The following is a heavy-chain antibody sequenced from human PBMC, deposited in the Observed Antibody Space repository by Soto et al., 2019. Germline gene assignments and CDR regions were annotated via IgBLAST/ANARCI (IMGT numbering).Heavy chain of an antibody. Sequence: DSVKVSCKASGYTFTSYYMHWVRQAPGQGLEWMGIINPSGGSTSYAQKFQGRVTMTRDTSTSTVYMELSSLRSEDTAVYYCARDLRVSYYYVRSGYPRCRFDFWGQGTLVTVSS. CDR2: INPSGGST. J-gene: IGHJ4*02. V-gene: IGHV1-46*01. CDR3: ARDLRVSYYYVRSGYPRCRFDF. CDR1: GYTFTSYY. D-gene: IGHD3-22*01.